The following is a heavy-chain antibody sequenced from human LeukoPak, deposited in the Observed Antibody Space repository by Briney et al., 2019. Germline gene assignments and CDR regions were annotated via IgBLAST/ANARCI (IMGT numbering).Heavy chain of an antibody. J-gene: IGHJ4*02. CDR3: AGFGVYPY. V-gene: IGHV3-48*01. CDR2: FGISGTI. CDR1: GFTVKTYD. Sequence: GGSLRLSCAVSGFTVKTYDMHWVRQAPGEGPEWIAYFGISGTIYYADSVRGRFTISRDNAKNSLFLQMNSLRVDDTAIHYCAGFGVYPYWGQGTPVTVSS. D-gene: IGHD5/OR15-5a*01.